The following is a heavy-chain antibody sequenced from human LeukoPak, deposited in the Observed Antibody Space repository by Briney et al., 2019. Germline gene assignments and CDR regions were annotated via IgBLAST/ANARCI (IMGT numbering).Heavy chain of an antibody. Sequence: GGSLRLSCAASGFAFSRHGIHWVRQAPGKGLEWVAVISTDVSHKYYADYVEGRFTISRGNSRNTMYLQMNSLRPEDTAIYYCANRLNNAFEMWGQGTMVTVFS. CDR3: ANRLNNAFEM. J-gene: IGHJ3*02. D-gene: IGHD2/OR15-2a*01. V-gene: IGHV3-30*18. CDR1: GFAFSRHG. CDR2: ISTDVSHK.